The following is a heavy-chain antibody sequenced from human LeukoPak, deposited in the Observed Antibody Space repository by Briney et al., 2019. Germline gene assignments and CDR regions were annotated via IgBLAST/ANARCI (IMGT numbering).Heavy chain of an antibody. Sequence: GGSLRLSCEASEFTFSNYNMNWVRQAPGQRLEWVSSITSSSTYVFYADSVKGRFTISRDNAQNSLYLQMNSLRAEDTAVYYCARDPYSGSYGNNYYYYMDVWGKGTTVTISS. D-gene: IGHD5-12*01. CDR3: ARDPYSGSYGNNYYYYMDV. CDR1: EFTFSNYN. CDR2: ITSSSTYV. J-gene: IGHJ6*03. V-gene: IGHV3-21*01.